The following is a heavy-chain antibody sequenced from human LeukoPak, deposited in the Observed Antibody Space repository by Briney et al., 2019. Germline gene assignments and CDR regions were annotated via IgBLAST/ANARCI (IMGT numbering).Heavy chain of an antibody. CDR1: GGSISSGSHH. J-gene: IGHJ4*02. D-gene: IGHD4-23*01. CDR2: IYDSRTI. V-gene: IGHV4-39*01. Sequence: NPSETLSLTCTVSGGSISSGSHHWGWFRQSPGKGLEWIGSIYDSRTIYYNPSLNSRVTISAVTSKSQFSLQLNSVTAADTAVYYCARHDGRSGGTMGALDSWGQGSLVTVSS. CDR3: ARHDGRSGGTMGALDS.